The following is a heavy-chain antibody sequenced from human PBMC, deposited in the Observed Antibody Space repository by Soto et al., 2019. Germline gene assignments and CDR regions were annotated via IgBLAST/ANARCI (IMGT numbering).Heavy chain of an antibody. CDR2: LTGSGDST. D-gene: IGHD4-17*01. Sequence: EVQLLESGGGLVQPGGSLRLSCAASGFTFSSFAMTWVRQAPGKGLEWVSSLTGSGDSTYYADSVKGRFTISRDNSKTTLYRQMNSLRADDTALYYCAKGTAVTTGDMAYWGQGTLVTVSS. CDR3: AKGTAVTTGDMAY. V-gene: IGHV3-23*01. J-gene: IGHJ4*02. CDR1: GFTFSSFA.